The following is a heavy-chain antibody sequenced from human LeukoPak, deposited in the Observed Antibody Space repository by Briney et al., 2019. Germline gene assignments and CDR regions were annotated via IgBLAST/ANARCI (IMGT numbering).Heavy chain of an antibody. CDR2: IWYDGSNK. D-gene: IGHD5-18*01. CDR1: GFTFSSYG. V-gene: IGHV3-33*01. Sequence: GGSLRLSCAASGFTFSSYGMHWVRQAPGKGLEWVAVIWYDGSNKYYADSVKGRFTISRDNSKSTLYLQMNSLRAEDTAVYYCARDGGYSYGITWYYYGMDVWGQGTTVTVSS. CDR3: ARDGGYSYGITWYYYGMDV. J-gene: IGHJ6*02.